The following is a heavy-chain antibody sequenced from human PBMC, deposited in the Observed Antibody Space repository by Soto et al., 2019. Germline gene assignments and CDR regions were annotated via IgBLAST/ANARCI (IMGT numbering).Heavy chain of an antibody. CDR2: IKQDGSEK. V-gene: IGHV3-7*05. D-gene: IGHD6-19*01. CDR3: VGSRGWLFDY. Sequence: EVHLVESGGDLVQPGGSLRLSCAASGFTFSAYWMQWVRQAPGKGLEWVAIIKQDGSEKYYVYSVTGRFTISRDNAKNSLYLQMSSLRAEDTAMYYCVGSRGWLFDYWGQGTLVTVSS. J-gene: IGHJ4*02. CDR1: GFTFSAYW.